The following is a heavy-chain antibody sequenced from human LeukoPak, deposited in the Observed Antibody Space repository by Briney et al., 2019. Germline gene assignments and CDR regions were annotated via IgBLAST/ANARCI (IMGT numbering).Heavy chain of an antibody. CDR3: ARDRGYCSSTSCLWFDP. CDR1: GGTFSSYA. CDR2: IIPIFGTA. V-gene: IGHV1-69*13. J-gene: IGHJ5*02. Sequence: GASVKVSCKASGGTFSSYAISWVRQAPGQGLEWMGGIIPIFGTANYAQKFQGRVTITADEFTSTAYMELSSLRSEDTGVYYCARDRGYCSSTSCLWFDPWGQGTLVTVSS. D-gene: IGHD2-2*01.